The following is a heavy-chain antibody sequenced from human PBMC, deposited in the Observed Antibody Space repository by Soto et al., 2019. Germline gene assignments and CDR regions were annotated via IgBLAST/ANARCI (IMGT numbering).Heavy chain of an antibody. J-gene: IGHJ4*02. V-gene: IGHV4-31*03. Sequence: QVQLQESGPGLVKPSQTLSLTCTVSGGSISNDGSYWSWIRQHPGKGLEWIGYIYYSGSTYYSPSLXXRXTXXVDTSNNQFSLRLASVTAADTAVYYCARATYSLDYWGQGTLVIVSS. CDR3: ARATYSLDY. CDR2: IYYSGST. D-gene: IGHD2-15*01. CDR1: GGSISNDGSY.